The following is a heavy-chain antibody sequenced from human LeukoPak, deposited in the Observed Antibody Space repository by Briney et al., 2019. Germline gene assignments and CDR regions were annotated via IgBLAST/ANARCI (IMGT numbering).Heavy chain of an antibody. CDR1: GFTFSSYA. J-gene: IGHJ4*02. Sequence: PGGSLRLSCAASGFTFSSYAMSWVRQAPGKGLEWVSAIRGSGGSTYYADSVKGRFTISRDNSKNTLNLQMNSLRAEDTAVYYCAKDVRRDCSGGSCSSYWGQGTLVTVSS. CDR2: IRGSGGST. V-gene: IGHV3-23*01. D-gene: IGHD2-15*01. CDR3: AKDVRRDCSGGSCSSY.